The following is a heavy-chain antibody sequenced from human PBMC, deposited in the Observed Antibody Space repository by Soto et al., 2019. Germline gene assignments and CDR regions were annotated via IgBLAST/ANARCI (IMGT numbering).Heavy chain of an antibody. Sequence: PGGSLRLSCAASGFTFSSYWMSWVRQAPGKGLEWVANIKQDVSEKYYVDSVKGRFTISRDNAKNSLYLQMNSLRAEDTAVYYCASDSQHDSSGYHHYYYYYYGMDVWGQGTKVTFSS. CDR2: IKQDVSEK. CDR3: ASDSQHDSSGYHHYYYYYYGMDV. J-gene: IGHJ6*02. V-gene: IGHV3-7*03. CDR1: GFTFSSYW. D-gene: IGHD3-22*01.